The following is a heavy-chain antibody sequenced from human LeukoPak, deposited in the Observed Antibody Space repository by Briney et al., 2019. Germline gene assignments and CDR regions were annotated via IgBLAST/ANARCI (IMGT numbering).Heavy chain of an antibody. CDR3: ARDPMTTEGYYYYYMDV. CDR1: GFTFSDFY. CDR2: ISSSGSTI. V-gene: IGHV3-11*04. Sequence: GGSLRLSCAASGFTFSDFYMSWLRQAPGKGLEWVSYISSSGSTIYYGDSGKGRFTIYRDKGKNSMYLQMNSLRAEDTAVYYCARDPMTTEGYYYYYMDVWGKGTTVTVSS. J-gene: IGHJ6*03. D-gene: IGHD4-11*01.